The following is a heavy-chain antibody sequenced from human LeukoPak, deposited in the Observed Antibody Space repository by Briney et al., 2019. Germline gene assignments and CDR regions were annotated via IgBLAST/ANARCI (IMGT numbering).Heavy chain of an antibody. CDR2: ILASEES. J-gene: IGHJ5*02. V-gene: IGHV4-59*02. CDR1: GGADSGRS. D-gene: IGHD2-15*01. CDR3: ARGHGWYDP. Sequence: SETLSLACTVSGGADSGRSWSWLRQAPGKGLEWIGYILASEESNYNPSLQGRVTISADTSKNQLSLRVTSVTAADTALYFCARGHGWYDPLGQGTLVTVSS.